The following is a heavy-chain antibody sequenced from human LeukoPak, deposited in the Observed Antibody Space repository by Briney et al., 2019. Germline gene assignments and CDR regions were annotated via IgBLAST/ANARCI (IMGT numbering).Heavy chain of an antibody. V-gene: IGHV4-30-4*01. J-gene: IGHJ4*02. D-gene: IGHD5-18*01. Sequence: PSETLSLTCTVSGGSISSGDYYWSWIRQPPGKGLEWIGYIYYSGSTYYNPSLKSRVTISVDTSKNQFSLKLSSATAADTAVYYCAREDPIQLWLDYWGQGTLVTVSS. CDR3: AREDPIQLWLDY. CDR2: IYYSGST. CDR1: GGSISSGDYY.